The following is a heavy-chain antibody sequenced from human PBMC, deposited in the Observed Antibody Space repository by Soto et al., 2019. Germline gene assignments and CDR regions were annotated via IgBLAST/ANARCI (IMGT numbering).Heavy chain of an antibody. CDR1: GGSISSYY. V-gene: IGHV4-59*01. CDR2: IYYSGST. D-gene: IGHD3-10*01. CDR3: ARKDYGSGSSSMDV. Sequence: XETLSLTCTVSGGSISSYYWSWIRQPPGKGLEWIGYIYYSGSTNYNPSLKSRVTISVDTSKNQFSLKLSSVTAADTAVYYCARKDYGSGSSSMDVWGQGTTVTVSS. J-gene: IGHJ6*02.